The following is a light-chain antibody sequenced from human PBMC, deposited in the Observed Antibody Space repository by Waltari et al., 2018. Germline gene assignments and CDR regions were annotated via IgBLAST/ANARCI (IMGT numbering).Light chain of an antibody. CDR2: EAS. CDR1: QGISSD. CDR3: QQLSTYPLN. V-gene: IGKV1-13*02. Sequence: AIQLTQSPSSLSASVGDRVTIPCRASQGISSDLGWYHQKPGRAPKLLVYEASNLYSGVPSRFSGSGSGTDFTLTISSLQPEDFATYFCQQLSTYPLNFGGGTKVE. J-gene: IGKJ4*01.